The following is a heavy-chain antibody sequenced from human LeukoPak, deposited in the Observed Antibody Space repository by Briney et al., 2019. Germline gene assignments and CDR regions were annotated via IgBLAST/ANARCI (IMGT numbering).Heavy chain of an antibody. CDR2: INPNSGGT. Sequence: ASVKVSCKASGYTFTGYYMHWVRQAPGQGLEWMGWINPNSGGTNYAQKFQGRVAMTRDTSISTAYMELSRLRSDDTAVYYCARVKRGHDWKEFDYWGQGTLVTVSS. V-gene: IGHV1-2*02. D-gene: IGHD5-12*01. J-gene: IGHJ4*02. CDR1: GYTFTGYY. CDR3: ARVKRGHDWKEFDY.